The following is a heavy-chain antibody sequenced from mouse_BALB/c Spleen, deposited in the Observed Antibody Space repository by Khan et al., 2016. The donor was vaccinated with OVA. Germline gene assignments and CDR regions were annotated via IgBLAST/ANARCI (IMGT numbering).Heavy chain of an antibody. CDR2: INSDGTYT. CDR3: ASHLTGSFAY. J-gene: IGHJ3*01. CDR1: GFTFSNYG. V-gene: IGHV5-6*01. D-gene: IGHD4-1*01. Sequence: EVQLQESGGDLVKPGGSLKLSCAASGFTFSNYGMSWVRQIPNKRLEWVATINSDGTYTYYPDSVKGRFTISRNNAKNTLYLEMSSLKSEDTAMYYCASHLTGSFAYWGQGNLVTVSA.